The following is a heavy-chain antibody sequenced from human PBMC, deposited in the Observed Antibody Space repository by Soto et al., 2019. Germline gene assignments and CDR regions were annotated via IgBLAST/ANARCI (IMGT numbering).Heavy chain of an antibody. CDR3: ARSYFDAYYDTSGSPEDAFDF. V-gene: IGHV4-39*01. Sequence: PSETLSLTCTVSGGSITYINNHYCSWFRLPPGKGLEWIGSIYYSGNTHSNPSLTSRVSISVDTSKKQFSLKLRSVSAADTALYYCARSYFDAYYDTSGSPEDAFDFWGQGTLVTVSS. J-gene: IGHJ3*01. CDR1: GGSITYINNHY. D-gene: IGHD3-22*01. CDR2: IYYSGNT.